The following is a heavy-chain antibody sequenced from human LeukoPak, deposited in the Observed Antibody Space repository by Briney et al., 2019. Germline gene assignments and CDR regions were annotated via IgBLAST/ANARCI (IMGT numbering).Heavy chain of an antibody. J-gene: IGHJ6*02. Sequence: PSETLSLTCTVSGGSISSYYWSWIRQPPGKGLEWIGYIYYSASTNYNPSLKSRVTISVDTSKNQFSLKLSSVTAADTAVYYCARDHPWDGMDVWGQGTTVTVSS. CDR1: GGSISSYY. D-gene: IGHD3-16*01. V-gene: IGHV4-59*01. CDR3: ARDHPWDGMDV. CDR2: IYYSAST.